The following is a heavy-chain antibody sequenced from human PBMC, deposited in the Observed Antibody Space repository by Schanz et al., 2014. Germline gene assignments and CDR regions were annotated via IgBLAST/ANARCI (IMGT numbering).Heavy chain of an antibody. CDR1: GFSVTSNS. V-gene: IGHV3-66*03. Sequence: EVQLVESGGGLIQPGGSLKLACAASGFSVTSNSMNWVRQAPGKGLEWVSVIHDRGNTYSADSVKGRFTISRDNSKNTLSLQMNSLRAEDTAVYYCAREEGYGYGPGAFDIWGQGTMVTVSS. CDR2: IHDRGNT. CDR3: AREEGYGYGPGAFDI. D-gene: IGHD5-18*01. J-gene: IGHJ3*02.